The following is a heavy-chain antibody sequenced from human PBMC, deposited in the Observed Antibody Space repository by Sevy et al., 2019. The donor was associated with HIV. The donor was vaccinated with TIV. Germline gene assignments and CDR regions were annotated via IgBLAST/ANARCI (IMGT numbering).Heavy chain of an antibody. CDR1: GFNFNTYG. J-gene: IGHJ4*02. D-gene: IGHD3-16*02. CDR3: AGAGRLRLGELSSGPDY. V-gene: IGHV3-30*03. CDR2: ISYDGNK. Sequence: GGSLRLSCTASGFNFNTYGMHWVRQAPGKGLEWLAIISYDGNKYYADSVEGRLTISRDNSRKTLYLEMNSLKSEDTAGFHCAGAGRLRLGELSSGPDYWGPGTLVTVSS.